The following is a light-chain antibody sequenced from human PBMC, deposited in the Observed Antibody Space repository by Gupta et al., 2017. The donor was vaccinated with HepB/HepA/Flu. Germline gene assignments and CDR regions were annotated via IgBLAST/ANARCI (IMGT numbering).Light chain of an antibody. CDR2: EVN. V-gene: IGLV2-8*01. J-gene: IGLJ1*01. CDR3: NSYAGSNNYV. Sequence: QSALPQPPSASGSPGQSVTISCTGTSSDVGGHNFVSWYQQHPYKAPKLVIYEVNKRPSGVPYRFSGSKSGNTASLTVSGLQAEDEADYYCNSYAGSNNYVFGTGTKVTVV. CDR1: SSDVGGHNF.